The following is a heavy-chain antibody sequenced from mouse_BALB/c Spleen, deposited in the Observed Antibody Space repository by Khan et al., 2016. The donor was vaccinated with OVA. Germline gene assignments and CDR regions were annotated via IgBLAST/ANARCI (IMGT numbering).Heavy chain of an antibody. J-gene: IGHJ1*01. D-gene: IGHD2-2*01. Sequence: QIQLVQSGPELKKPGETVRISCKASGYTFTTAGMQWVQKMPGKGLKWIGWINTHSGVPKYAEDFKGRFAFSLETSASTAYLQITNLKNEDTVTYCGASWYGYGWYFDGWGAGTTVTVSS. CDR3: ASWYGYGWYFDG. CDR2: INTHSGVP. V-gene: IGHV9-4*02. CDR1: GYTFTTAG.